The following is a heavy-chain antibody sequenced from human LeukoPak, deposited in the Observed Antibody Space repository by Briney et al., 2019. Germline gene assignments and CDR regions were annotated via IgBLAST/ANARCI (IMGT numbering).Heavy chain of an antibody. J-gene: IGHJ5*02. V-gene: IGHV3-7*01. CDR2: IKQDGSEK. CDR1: GFTFSSYW. D-gene: IGHD5-18*01. CDR3: ARDSYGHLNWFDP. Sequence: GGSLRLSCAASGFTFSSYWMSWVRQAPGKGLEWVANIKQDGSEKYYVDSVKGRFTISRDNAKNSLYLQMNSLRAEDTAVYCCARDSYGHLNWFDPWGQGTLVTVSS.